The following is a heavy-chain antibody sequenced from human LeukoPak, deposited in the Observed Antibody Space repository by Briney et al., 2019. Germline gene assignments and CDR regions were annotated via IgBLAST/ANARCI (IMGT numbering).Heavy chain of an antibody. D-gene: IGHD3-22*01. J-gene: IGHJ4*02. CDR1: GGSIRSASYY. Sequence: PSQALSLTCTVSGGSIRSASYYWNWIRQPAGKRLEWIGRIYSSGSTNYNPSLKSRVTISVDTSKNQFSLKPSSVTAADTAVYYCARRVVVITSENYFDYWGQGTLVTVSS. V-gene: IGHV4-61*02. CDR2: IYSSGST. CDR3: ARRVVVITSENYFDY.